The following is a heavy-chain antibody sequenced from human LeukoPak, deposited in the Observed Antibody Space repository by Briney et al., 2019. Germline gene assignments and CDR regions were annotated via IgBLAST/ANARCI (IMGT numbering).Heavy chain of an antibody. V-gene: IGHV4-4*07. CDR3: ARHPSAVAGKTFDY. CDR2: IYTSGST. CDR1: GGSISSYY. Sequence: SSETLSLTCTVSGGSISSYYWSWIRQPAGKGLEWIGRIYTSGSTNYNPSLKSRVTMSVDTSKNQFSLKLSSVTAADTAVYYCARHPSAVAGKTFDYWGQGTLVTVSS. D-gene: IGHD6-19*01. J-gene: IGHJ4*02.